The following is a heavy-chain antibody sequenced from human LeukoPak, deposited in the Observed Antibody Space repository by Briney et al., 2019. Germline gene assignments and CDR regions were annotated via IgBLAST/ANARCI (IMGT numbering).Heavy chain of an antibody. CDR1: GFTFSSYG. D-gene: IGHD6-13*01. CDR3: AKARLGPYIAAAGTVDV. J-gene: IGHJ6*02. V-gene: IGHV3-33*06. CDR2: IWYDGSNK. Sequence: QPGRSLRLSCAASGFTFSSYGMHWVRQAPGKGLEWVAVIWYDGSNKYYADSVKGRFTISRDNSKNTLYLQMNSLRAEDTAVYYCAKARLGPYIAAAGTVDVWGQGTTVTVSS.